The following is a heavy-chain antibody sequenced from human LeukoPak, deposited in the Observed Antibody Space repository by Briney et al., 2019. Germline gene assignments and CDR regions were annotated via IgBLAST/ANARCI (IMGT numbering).Heavy chain of an antibody. CDR3: ARGWDSSGYYPFYFDY. V-gene: IGHV1-18*04. CDR1: GYIFTGCY. J-gene: IGHJ4*02. Sequence: ASVKVSCKASGYIFTGCYMHWVRQAPGQGLEWMGWINPNSGNTNYAQKLQGRVTMTTDTSTSAAYMELRSLRSDDTAVYYCARGWDSSGYYPFYFDYWGQGTLVTVSS. CDR2: INPNSGNT. D-gene: IGHD3-22*01.